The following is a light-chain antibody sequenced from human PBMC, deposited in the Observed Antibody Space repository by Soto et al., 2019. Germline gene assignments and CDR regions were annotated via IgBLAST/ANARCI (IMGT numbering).Light chain of an antibody. J-gene: IGKJ2*01. CDR1: QSVSSY. Sequence: EIVLTQSPATLSLSPGERATLSCRASQSVSSYLAWYQQKPGQAPRLLIYDASNRATGIPARFSGSGSGTDLTLTISSLEPEDLAIYYCQQRSNWPYTFGRGTKLEIK. V-gene: IGKV3-11*01. CDR3: QQRSNWPYT. CDR2: DAS.